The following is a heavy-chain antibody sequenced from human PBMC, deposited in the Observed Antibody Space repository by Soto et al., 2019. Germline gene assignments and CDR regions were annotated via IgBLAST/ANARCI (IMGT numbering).Heavy chain of an antibody. J-gene: IGHJ6*02. CDR3: ARELRGIAESNYYYYYGMDV. CDR2: IIPIFGTA. V-gene: IGHV1-69*13. Sequence: SSLKVSCKSSGGTFNNYAITWVRQAPGQGLEWMGGIIPIFGTANYAQKFQGRVTITADESTSTAYMELSSLRSEDTAVYYCARELRGIAESNYYYYYGMDVWGQGTTVTVSS. CDR1: GGTFNNYA. D-gene: IGHD6-13*01.